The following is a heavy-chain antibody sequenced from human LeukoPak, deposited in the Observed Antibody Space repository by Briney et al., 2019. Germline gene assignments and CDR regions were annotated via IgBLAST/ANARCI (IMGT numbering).Heavy chain of an antibody. J-gene: IGHJ3*02. V-gene: IGHV1-58*02. CDR3: AAGPDYYDSSLDAFDI. Sequence: SVKVSCKASGFTFTSSAMQWVRQARGQRLEWIGWIVVGSGNTNYAQKFQERVTITRDMSSSTAYMELSSLRSEDTAVYYCAAGPDYYDSSLDAFDIWGQGTMVTVSS. CDR1: GFTFTSSA. CDR2: IVVGSGNT. D-gene: IGHD3-22*01.